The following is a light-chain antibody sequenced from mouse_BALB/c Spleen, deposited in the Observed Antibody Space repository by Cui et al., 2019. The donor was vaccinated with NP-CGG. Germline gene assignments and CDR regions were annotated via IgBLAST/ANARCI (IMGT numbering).Light chain of an antibody. CDR2: GTN. CDR3: ALWYSNHWV. J-gene: IGLJ1*01. Sequence: QAVVTQESALTISLGETVTLTCRSSTGAVSTTNYANWVQEKPDHLFTGLIGGTNNRAPGVPARFSGSLIGDKAALTITGAQTEDEAIYYCALWYSNHWVFGGGTKLTVL. V-gene: IGLV1*01. CDR1: TGAVSTTNY.